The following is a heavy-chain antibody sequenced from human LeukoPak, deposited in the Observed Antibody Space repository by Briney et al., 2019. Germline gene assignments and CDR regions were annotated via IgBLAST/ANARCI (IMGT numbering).Heavy chain of an antibody. J-gene: IGHJ4*02. CDR1: GGSISSYY. CDR2: IYYSGST. D-gene: IGHD3-22*01. Sequence: SETLSLTCTVSGGSISSYYWSWIRQPPGKGLEWIGYIYYSGSTNYNPSLKSRVTISVDTSKNQFSLKLSSVTAADTAVYYCARYYYDSSGYPDYWGQGTLVTVSS. CDR3: ARYYYDSSGYPDY. V-gene: IGHV4-59*12.